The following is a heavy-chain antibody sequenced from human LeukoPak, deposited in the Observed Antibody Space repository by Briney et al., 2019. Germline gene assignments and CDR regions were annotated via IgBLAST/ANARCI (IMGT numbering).Heavy chain of an antibody. CDR3: ARERTGDYYDSSAYFDY. Sequence: TSETLSLTCTVSGGSISSGGYSWSWIRQPPGKGLEWIGYIYHSGSTYYNPSLKSRVTISVDRSKNQFSLKLSSVTAADTAVYYCARERTGDYYDSSAYFDYWGQGTLVTVSS. V-gene: IGHV4-30-2*01. CDR2: IYHSGST. J-gene: IGHJ4*02. CDR1: GGSISSGGYS. D-gene: IGHD3-22*01.